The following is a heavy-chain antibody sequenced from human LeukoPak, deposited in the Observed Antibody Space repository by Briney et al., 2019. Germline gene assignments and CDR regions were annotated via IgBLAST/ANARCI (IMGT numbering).Heavy chain of an antibody. CDR3: AKDPRRFSSGWYAVDY. Sequence: KSGGSLRLSCAASGFTFSSYGMHWVRQAPGKGLEWVAFIRYDGSNKYYADSVKGRFTISRDNSKNTLYLQMNSLRAEDTAVYYCAKDPRRFSSGWYAVDYWGQGTLVTVSS. V-gene: IGHV3-30*02. J-gene: IGHJ4*02. D-gene: IGHD6-19*01. CDR1: GFTFSSYG. CDR2: IRYDGSNK.